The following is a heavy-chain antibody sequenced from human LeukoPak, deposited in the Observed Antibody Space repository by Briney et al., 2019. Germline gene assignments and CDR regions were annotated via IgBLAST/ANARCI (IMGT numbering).Heavy chain of an antibody. D-gene: IGHD2-15*01. CDR1: GFTFSNAW. CDR3: AREYRYCSGGSCPGWFDP. Sequence: GGSLRLSCAASGFTFSNAWMSWVRQAPGKGLEWVGRIKSKTDGGTTDYAAPVKGRFTISRDDSKNTLYLQMNSLKTEDTAVYYCAREYRYCSGGSCPGWFDPWGQGTLVTVSS. CDR2: IKSKTDGGTT. V-gene: IGHV3-15*01. J-gene: IGHJ5*02.